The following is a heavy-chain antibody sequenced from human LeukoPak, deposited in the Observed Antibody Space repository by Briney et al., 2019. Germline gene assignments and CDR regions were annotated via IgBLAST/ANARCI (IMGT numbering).Heavy chain of an antibody. CDR3: AKWGDYDILTGYYNSDY. J-gene: IGHJ4*02. V-gene: IGHV3-23*01. CDR1: GFTFSNYA. D-gene: IGHD3-9*01. CDR2: IVGSGGST. Sequence: GASLRLSCAASGFTFSNYAMSWVRQAPGKGLEWVSAIVGSGGSTYYADSVKGRFTISRDNPKNTLYLQMNSLRAEDTAVYYCAKWGDYDILTGYYNSDYWGQGTLVTVSS.